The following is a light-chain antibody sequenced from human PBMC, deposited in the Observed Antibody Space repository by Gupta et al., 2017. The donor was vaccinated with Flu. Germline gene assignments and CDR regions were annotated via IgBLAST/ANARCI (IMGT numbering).Light chain of an antibody. CDR1: QDIYNY. CDR2: HAS. J-gene: IGKJ4*01. CDR3: LQYDNLPRT. V-gene: IGKV1-33*01. Sequence: DIQMIQSPSSLSASVGDRVTITCQASQDIYNYLNWYQQKPGKAPKVLISHASNLETGVPSRFSGSGSGTHFSFTINSLQPEDIGTYYCLQYDNLPRTFGGGTKVEIK.